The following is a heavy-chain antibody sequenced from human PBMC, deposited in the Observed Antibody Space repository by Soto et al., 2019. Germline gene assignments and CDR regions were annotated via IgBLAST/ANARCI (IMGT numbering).Heavy chain of an antibody. CDR1: GYTFSGYS. D-gene: IGHD2-21*01. Sequence: ASVKVSCKASGYTFSGYSITWVRQAPGQGLEWMGRISGYNGNTNYARTLRGRLTLTTDTSTSTAYMELRSLTSDDTAVYYCARDVFCGGAPACPDMDVWGQGTTVTVSS. J-gene: IGHJ6*02. CDR3: ARDVFCGGAPACPDMDV. V-gene: IGHV1-18*04. CDR2: ISGYNGNT.